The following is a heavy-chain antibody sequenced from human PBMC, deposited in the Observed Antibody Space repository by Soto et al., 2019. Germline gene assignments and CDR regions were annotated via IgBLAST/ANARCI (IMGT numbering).Heavy chain of an antibody. CDR1: GYTFSGYS. D-gene: IGHD2-21*01. Sequence: ASVKVSCKASGYTFSGYSITWVRQAPGQGLEWMGRISGYNGNTNYARTLRGRLTLTTDTSTSTAYMELRSLTSDDTAVYYCARDVFCGGAPACPDMDVWGQGTTVTVSS. J-gene: IGHJ6*02. CDR3: ARDVFCGGAPACPDMDV. V-gene: IGHV1-18*04. CDR2: ISGYNGNT.